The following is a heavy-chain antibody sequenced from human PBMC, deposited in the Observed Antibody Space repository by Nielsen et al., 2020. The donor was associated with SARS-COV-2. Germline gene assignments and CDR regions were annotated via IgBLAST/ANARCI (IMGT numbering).Heavy chain of an antibody. CDR3: ARMRRMLYPVWVDD. CDR1: GGSISSGGYY. J-gene: IGHJ4*02. D-gene: IGHD2-8*01. CDR2: IYYSGST. Sequence: SETLSLTCTVSGGSISSGGYYWGWIRQPPGKGLEWIGSIYYSGSTYYNPSLKSRVTISVDTSKNQFSLKLTSVTAADTAVYYCARMRRMLYPVWVDDWGQGTLVTVSS. V-gene: IGHV4-39*07.